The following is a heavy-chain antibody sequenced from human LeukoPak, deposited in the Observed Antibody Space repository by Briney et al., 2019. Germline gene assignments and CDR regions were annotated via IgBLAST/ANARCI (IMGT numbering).Heavy chain of an antibody. J-gene: IGHJ4*02. V-gene: IGHV4-30-2*01. CDR3: ARTNRIAAAGTGVFDY. CDR1: GGSISSGGYY. Sequence: PSETLSLTCTVSGGSISSGGYYWSWIRQPPGKGLEWIGYIYHSGSTYYNPSLKSRVTISVDRSKNQFSLKLSSVTAADTAVYYCARTNRIAAAGTGVFDYWGQGTLVTVSS. D-gene: IGHD6-13*01. CDR2: IYHSGST.